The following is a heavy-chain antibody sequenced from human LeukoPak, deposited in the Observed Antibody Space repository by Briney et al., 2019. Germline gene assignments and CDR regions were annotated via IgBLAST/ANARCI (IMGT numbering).Heavy chain of an antibody. CDR3: ARDGMVRGVIIWDAFDI. CDR2: INSSSSTI. D-gene: IGHD3-10*01. J-gene: IGHJ3*02. Sequence: GGSLRLSCAASGFTFSSYSMNWVRQAPGKGLEWVSYINSSSSTIYYADSVKGRFTISRDNAKNSLYLQMNSLRDEDTAVYYCARDGMVRGVIIWDAFDIWGQGTMVTVSS. V-gene: IGHV3-48*02. CDR1: GFTFSSYS.